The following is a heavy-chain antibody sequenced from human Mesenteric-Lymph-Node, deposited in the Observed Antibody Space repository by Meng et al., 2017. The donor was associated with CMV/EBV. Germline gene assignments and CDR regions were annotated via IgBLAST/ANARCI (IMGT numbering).Heavy chain of an antibody. V-gene: IGHV3-33*06. CDR3: AKDSIAVAVYAFDM. J-gene: IGHJ3*02. D-gene: IGHD6-19*01. CDR2: IWSDGSSK. CDR1: GFNFNSYG. Sequence: GESLKISCVASGFNFNSYGMHWVRQAPGKGLEWVAVIWSDGSSKYYADSVKGRFTTSRDNTRNTLYLQMNSLRAEDTAVYYCAKDSIAVAVYAFDMWGQGTMVTVSS.